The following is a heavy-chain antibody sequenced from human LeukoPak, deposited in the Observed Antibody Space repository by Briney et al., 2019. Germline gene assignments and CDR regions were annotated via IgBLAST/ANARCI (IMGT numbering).Heavy chain of an antibody. V-gene: IGHV4-34*01. J-gene: IGHJ4*02. CDR1: GGSFSGYY. CDR2: INHSGST. D-gene: IGHD1-26*01. Sequence: SETLSLTCAVYGGSFSGYYWSWIRQPPGKGLEWIGEINHSGSTNYNPSLKSRVTIPVDTSKNQFSLKLSSVTAADTAVYYCARRLVVGAFDYWGQGTLVTVSS. CDR3: ARRLVVGAFDY.